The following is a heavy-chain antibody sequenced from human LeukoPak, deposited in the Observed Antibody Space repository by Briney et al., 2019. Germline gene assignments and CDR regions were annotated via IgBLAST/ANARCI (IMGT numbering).Heavy chain of an antibody. CDR1: GYTFTGYY. J-gene: IGHJ4*02. V-gene: IGHV1-2*02. CDR2: INPNSGGT. Sequence: ASVKVSCKASGYTFTGYYMHWVRQAPGQGLEWMGWINPNSGGTNYAQKFQGRVTMTRDTSISTAYMELSRLRSDDTAVYYCATAPYDSSGYYYGGGKYFDYWGQGTLVTVSS. CDR3: ATAPYDSSGYYYGGGKYFDY. D-gene: IGHD3-22*01.